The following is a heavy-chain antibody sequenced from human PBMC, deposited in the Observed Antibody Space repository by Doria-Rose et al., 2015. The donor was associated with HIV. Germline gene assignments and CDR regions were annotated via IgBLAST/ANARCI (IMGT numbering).Heavy chain of an antibody. V-gene: IGHV3-7*03. CDR2: IKQDGSEK. Sequence: VQLVESGGGLVQPAGSLRLSCAASGFTLSTYWMHWVRQAPGKGLEWVAYIKQDGSEKYYVESVKARFTISRDNAKNSLYLQMNSLRAEDTAVYYCARRYFDYWGQGTLVTVSS. J-gene: IGHJ4*02. CDR3: ARRYFDY. CDR1: GFTLSTYW.